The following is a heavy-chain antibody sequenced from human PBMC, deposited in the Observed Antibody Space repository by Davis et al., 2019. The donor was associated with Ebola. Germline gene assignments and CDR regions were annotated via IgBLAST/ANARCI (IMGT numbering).Heavy chain of an antibody. Sequence: SGPTLVNPTRTLTLTCTFSGFPRSTPGVGVDWIRQPRGKALEGLALIYWDDDKRYSPSLKSRLTITSDTSKNNVVLTMTNMDPVDTATYSCSHTLSRSVWQVCYFQYWGQGTLVTVSS. CDR3: SHTLSRSVWQVCYFQY. CDR1: GFPRSTPGVG. V-gene: IGHV2-5*02. J-gene: IGHJ4*02. D-gene: IGHD6-19*01. CDR2: IYWDDDK.